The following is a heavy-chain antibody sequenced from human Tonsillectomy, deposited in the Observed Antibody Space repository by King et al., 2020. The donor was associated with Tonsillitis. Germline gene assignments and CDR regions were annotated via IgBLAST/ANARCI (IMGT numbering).Heavy chain of an antibody. J-gene: IGHJ3*02. CDR3: AKALLWFGERDPNDAFDI. CDR1: GYGFTSYW. D-gene: IGHD3-10*01. CDR2: IYPGDSDT. V-gene: IGHV5-51*01. Sequence: QLVQSGAEVKKPGESLKISCKGSGYGFTSYWIGWVRQMPGKGLEWMGIIYPGDSDTRYSPSFQGQVTISADKSISTAYLQWSSLKASDTAMYYCAKALLWFGERDPNDAFDIWGQGTMVTVSS.